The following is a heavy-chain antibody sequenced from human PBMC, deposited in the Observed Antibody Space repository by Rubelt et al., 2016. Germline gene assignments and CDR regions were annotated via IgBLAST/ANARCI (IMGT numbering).Heavy chain of an antibody. J-gene: IGHJ4*02. D-gene: IGHD5-18*01. V-gene: IGHV3-23*01. CDR1: TSYA. Sequence: TSYAMSWVRQAPGKGLEWVSGISGSGGTTYYADSVKGRFTISRDNSKNTLYLEMNSLRAEDTAVYYCARDQYSYGYSHYFDYWGQGTLVTVSS. CDR3: ARDQYSYGYSHYFDY. CDR2: ISGSGGTT.